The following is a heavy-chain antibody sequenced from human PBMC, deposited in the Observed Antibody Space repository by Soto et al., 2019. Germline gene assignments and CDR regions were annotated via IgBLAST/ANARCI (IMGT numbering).Heavy chain of an antibody. CDR1: GGSISSYY. CDR3: ARGVRRWFGEHGGSIMYYFDY. J-gene: IGHJ4*02. V-gene: IGHV4-59*01. D-gene: IGHD3-10*01. CDR2: IYYSGST. Sequence: SETLSLTCTVSGGSISSYYWSWIRQPPGKGLEWIGYIYYSGSTNYNPSLKSRVTISVDTSKNQFSLKLSSVTAADTAVYYCARGVRRWFGEHGGSIMYYFDYWGQGTLVTVSS.